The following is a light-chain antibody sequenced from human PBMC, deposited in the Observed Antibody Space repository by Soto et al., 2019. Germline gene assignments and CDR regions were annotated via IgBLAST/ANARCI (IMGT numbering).Light chain of an antibody. CDR2: GAS. CDR3: QQYGSSSWT. J-gene: IGKJ1*01. Sequence: ETMVTQSPDTLSVSLWERATLSCRASQSVSSSYLAWYQQKPGQAPRLLIYGASSRATGIPDRFSGSGSGTDFTLTISRLEPEDFVFYYCQQYGSSSWTFGQGTKVDIK. CDR1: QSVSSSY. V-gene: IGKV3-20*01.